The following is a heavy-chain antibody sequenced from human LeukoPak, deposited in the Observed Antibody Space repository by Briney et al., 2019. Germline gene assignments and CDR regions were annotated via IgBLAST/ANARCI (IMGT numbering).Heavy chain of an antibody. CDR1: GGSISSYY. CDR2: IYYSRST. D-gene: IGHD2-21*02. CDR3: ARGVGDPHYFYYYYMDV. V-gene: IGHV4-59*01. J-gene: IGHJ6*03. Sequence: PSETLSLTCTVSGGSISSYYWSWIRQPPGKGLEWIGYIYYSRSTNYNPSLKSRVTISLDTSKNQFSLRLSSVTAADTAVYYCARGVGDPHYFYYYYMDVWGKGTTVTVSS.